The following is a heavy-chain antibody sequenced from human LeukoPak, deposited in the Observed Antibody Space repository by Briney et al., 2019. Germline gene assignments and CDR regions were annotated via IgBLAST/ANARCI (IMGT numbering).Heavy chain of an antibody. CDR1: GFTFSSYG. CDR2: IRYDGSNK. D-gene: IGHD3-10*01. CDR3: AKVQRRVLLWFGELLGYYFDY. Sequence: GGSLRLSCAASGFTFSSYGMHWVRQAPGKGLEWVAFIRYDGSNKYYADSVKGRFTISRDNSKNTLYLQMNSLRAEDTAVYYCAKVQRRVLLWFGELLGYYFDYWGQGTLVTVSS. V-gene: IGHV3-30*02. J-gene: IGHJ4*02.